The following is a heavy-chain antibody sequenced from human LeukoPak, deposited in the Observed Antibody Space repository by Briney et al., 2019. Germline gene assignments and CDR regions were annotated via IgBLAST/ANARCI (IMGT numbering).Heavy chain of an antibody. D-gene: IGHD3-10*01. CDR2: ISYDGSNK. J-gene: IGHJ6*02. V-gene: IGHV3-30*04. Sequence: GRSLRLSCAASGFTFSSYAMHWVRQAPGKVLEWVAVISYDGSNKYYADSVKGRFTISRDNSKNTLYLQMNSLRAEDTAVYYCARGLMAYYYGMDVWGQGTTVTVSS. CDR1: GFTFSSYA. CDR3: ARGLMAYYYGMDV.